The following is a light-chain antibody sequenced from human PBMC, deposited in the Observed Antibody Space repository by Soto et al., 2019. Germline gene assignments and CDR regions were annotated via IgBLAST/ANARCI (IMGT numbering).Light chain of an antibody. CDR2: DAS. CDR3: HQYNTWSPLA. V-gene: IGKV3-15*01. CDR1: QSVSSY. Sequence: EMVLTQSPATLSLSPGERATLSCRASQSVSSYLAWYQQKPGQAPRLLIYDASTRATGIPARFSGSGSGTEFTLTISSLQSEDFAVYYCHQYNTWSPLAFGGGTKVETK. J-gene: IGKJ4*01.